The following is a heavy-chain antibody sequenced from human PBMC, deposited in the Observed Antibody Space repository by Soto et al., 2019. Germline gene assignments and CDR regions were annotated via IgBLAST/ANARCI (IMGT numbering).Heavy chain of an antibody. J-gene: IGHJ4*02. CDR1: GFTFSSYS. D-gene: IGHD2-21*02. CDR2: ISSSSSTI. CDR3: ARAYSGAYCGGDCYSDGFDY. V-gene: IGHV3-48*02. Sequence: GSLRLSCAASGFTFSSYSMNWVRQAPGKGLEWVSYISSSSSTIYYADSVKGRFTISRDNAKNSLYLQMNSLRDEDTAVYYCARAYSGAYCGGDCYSDGFDYWGQGTLVTVSS.